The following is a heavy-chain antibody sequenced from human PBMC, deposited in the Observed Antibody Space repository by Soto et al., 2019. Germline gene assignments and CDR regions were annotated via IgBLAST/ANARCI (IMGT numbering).Heavy chain of an antibody. Sequence: ASVKVSCKASGYTFTGYYMHWVRQAPGQGLEWMGWINPNSGGTNYAQKFQGWVTMTRDTSISTAYMELSRLRSDDTAVYYCAREITMVRGGGAFDIWGQGTMVTVSS. CDR1: GYTFTGYY. CDR2: INPNSGGT. J-gene: IGHJ3*02. D-gene: IGHD3-10*01. CDR3: AREITMVRGGGAFDI. V-gene: IGHV1-2*04.